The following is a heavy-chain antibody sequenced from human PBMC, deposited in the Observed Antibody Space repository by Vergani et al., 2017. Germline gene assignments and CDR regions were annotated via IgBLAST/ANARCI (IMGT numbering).Heavy chain of an antibody. V-gene: IGHV4-61*02. Sequence: QVQLQESGPGLVKPSQTLSLTCTVSGGSISSGSYYWSWIRQPAGKGLEWIGRIYTSGSTNYNPSLKSRVTISVDTSKNQFSLKLSSVTAADTAVYYCARGVGRFPRWGYFQHWGQGTLVTVSS. CDR2: IYTSGST. CDR3: ARGVGRFPRWGYFQH. CDR1: GGSISSGSYY. D-gene: IGHD4-23*01. J-gene: IGHJ1*01.